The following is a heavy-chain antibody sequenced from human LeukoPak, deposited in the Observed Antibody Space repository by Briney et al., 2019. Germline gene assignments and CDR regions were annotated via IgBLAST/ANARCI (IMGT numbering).Heavy chain of an antibody. Sequence: SETLSLTCTVSGGSISSGNYFWSWIRQSAGKGLEWIGRIYTSGSTNYNPSLKSRVTISVDTSKNPFSLKLSSVTAADTPVYYCARSPLEYDFWSGRHYYFDYWGQGTLVTVSS. D-gene: IGHD3-3*01. CDR3: ARSPLEYDFWSGRHYYFDY. V-gene: IGHV4-61*02. CDR1: GGSISSGNYF. CDR2: IYTSGST. J-gene: IGHJ4*02.